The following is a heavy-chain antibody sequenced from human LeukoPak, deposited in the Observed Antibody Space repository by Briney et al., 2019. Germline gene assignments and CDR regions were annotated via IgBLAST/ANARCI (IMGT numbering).Heavy chain of an antibody. J-gene: IGHJ4*02. CDR3: AKDMELSSSWFDY. D-gene: IGHD6-13*01. CDR1: GFTFDDYA. CDR2: ISWNSGSI. V-gene: IGHV3-9*01. Sequence: GGSLRLSCAASGFTFDDYAMHWVRQAPGKGLEWVSGISWNSGSIGYADSVKGRFTISRDNAKNPLYRQMNSLRAEDTALYYCAKDMELSSSWFDYWGQGTLVTVSS.